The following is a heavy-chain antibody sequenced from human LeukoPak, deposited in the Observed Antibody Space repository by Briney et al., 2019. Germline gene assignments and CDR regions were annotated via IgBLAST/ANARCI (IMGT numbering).Heavy chain of an antibody. CDR1: GFTFSSHW. Sequence: PGGSLRLSCAASGFTFSSHWMSWVRQAPGKGLEWVGLIRDSGEAFYADFARGRFAISRDESENTLYLQMNSLRVEDTAVYFCARDRAANQDWVEFDPWGQGTPVIVSS. D-gene: IGHD3/OR15-3a*01. J-gene: IGHJ5*02. V-gene: IGHV3-66*03. CDR3: ARDRAANQDWVEFDP. CDR2: IRDSGEA.